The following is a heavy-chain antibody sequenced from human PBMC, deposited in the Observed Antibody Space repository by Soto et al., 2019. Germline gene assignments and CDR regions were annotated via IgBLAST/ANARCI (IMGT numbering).Heavy chain of an antibody. CDR1: GFTFNSYA. CDR2: XXXXXXT. J-gene: IGHJ4*01. CDR3: VRKYPGTRPFDY. D-gene: IGHD2-2*01. V-gene: IGHV3-23*01. Sequence: GGSLRLSCAASGFTFNSYAMNWVRQAPGKGLXXXXXXXXXXXTYYANSVKGRFTISRDNSRTTLYLQMNSLRVEDTALYYCVRKYPGTRPFDYWGQGTLVTVSS.